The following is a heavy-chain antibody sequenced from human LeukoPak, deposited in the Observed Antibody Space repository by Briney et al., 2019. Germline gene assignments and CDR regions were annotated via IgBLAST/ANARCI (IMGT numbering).Heavy chain of an antibody. CDR3: ARSPSGYRFDS. CDR2: ISNSGST. V-gene: IGHV4-59*01. D-gene: IGHD3-22*01. J-gene: IGHJ4*02. Sequence: TSSETLSLTCTVSGGSISSYYWTWIRKPPGKGLEWIGYISNSGSTNYHPSLKSRVTISSDTSKTQFTLKLTSVTAADTAVYYCARSPSGYRFDSWGQGTLVTVSS. CDR1: GGSISSYY.